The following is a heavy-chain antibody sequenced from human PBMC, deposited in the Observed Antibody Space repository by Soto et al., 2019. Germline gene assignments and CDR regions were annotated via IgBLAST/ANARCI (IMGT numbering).Heavy chain of an antibody. J-gene: IGHJ6*02. CDR2: ISYDGSNK. Sequence: GGSLRLSCAASGFNFSSYAMHWVRQAPGKGLEWVAVISYDGSNKYYADSVKGRFTISRDNSKNTLYLQMNSLRAEDTAVYYCARDLKDPSIVVVVAATNYYGMDVWGQGTTVTVSS. CDR1: GFNFSSYA. CDR3: ARDLKDPSIVVVVAATNYYGMDV. D-gene: IGHD2-15*01. V-gene: IGHV3-30-3*01.